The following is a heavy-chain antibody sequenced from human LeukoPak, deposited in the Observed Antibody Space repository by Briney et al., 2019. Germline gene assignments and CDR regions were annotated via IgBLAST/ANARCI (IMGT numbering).Heavy chain of an antibody. CDR2: ITSDGYNT. CDR1: GFTFDDYA. Sequence: GGSLRLSCAASGFTFDDYAMHGVRQAPGKGLEGVSLITSDGYNTYYADSVRGRFTISRDNSKDSLFLQINSLRTDDTALYYCAKDVRDRGYADCWGQGTLVTVSS. V-gene: IGHV3-43*02. J-gene: IGHJ4*02. CDR3: AKDVRDRGYADC. D-gene: IGHD3-22*01.